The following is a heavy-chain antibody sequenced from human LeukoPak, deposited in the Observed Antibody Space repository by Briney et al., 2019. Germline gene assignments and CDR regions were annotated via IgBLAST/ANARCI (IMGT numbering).Heavy chain of an antibody. CDR1: GFTFSSYE. CDR2: ISSSGRTI. V-gene: IGHV3-48*03. J-gene: IGHJ4*02. Sequence: GGSLSVSCAASGFTFSSYEMNWVRQAPGKGLEWVSYISSSGRTIYYADSVKGRFTISRDNSKNTLYLQMNSLRAEDTAVYYCAKASYYDSSGYYPFDYWGQGTLVTVSS. CDR3: AKASYYDSSGYYPFDY. D-gene: IGHD3-22*01.